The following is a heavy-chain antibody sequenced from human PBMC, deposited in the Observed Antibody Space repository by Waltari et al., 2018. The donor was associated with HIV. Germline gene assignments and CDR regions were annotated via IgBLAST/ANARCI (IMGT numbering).Heavy chain of an antibody. CDR2: INHSGSI. V-gene: IGHV4-34*01. CDR1: DGSFSGYY. D-gene: IGHD7-27*01. J-gene: IGHJ6*02. Sequence: QVRLQQWGAGLLKPSETLSLTCAVYDGSFSGYYWSWIRQPPGKGLECIGEINHSGSINYNPSLKSRVIISLARYKNQFSLKLTSVTAADTALYYCARGSWGSGMDVWGLGTTVIVSS. CDR3: ARGSWGSGMDV.